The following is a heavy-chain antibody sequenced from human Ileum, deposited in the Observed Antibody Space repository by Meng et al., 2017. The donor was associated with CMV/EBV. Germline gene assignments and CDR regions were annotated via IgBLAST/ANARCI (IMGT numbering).Heavy chain of an antibody. CDR1: GFTFSSFS. CDR2: ISYDGGNE. CDR3: ARDRLPAPIALFHY. J-gene: IGHJ4*02. D-gene: IGHD2-2*01. V-gene: IGHV3-30-3*01. Sequence: GESLKISCTASGFTFSSFSMHWVRQAPGKGLEWVAVISYDGGNEYYADSVKGRFTISRDNSQNTLYLQMNSLRTDDTAVYYCARDRLPAPIALFHYWGRGMLVNGAS.